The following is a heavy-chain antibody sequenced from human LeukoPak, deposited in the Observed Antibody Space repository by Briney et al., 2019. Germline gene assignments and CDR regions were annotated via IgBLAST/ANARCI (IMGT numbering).Heavy chain of an antibody. CDR1: GASISNYY. CDR3: ARLGSYHDF. J-gene: IGHJ4*02. D-gene: IGHD1-26*01. Sequence: SETLSLTCTVSGASISNYYWSWIRQTPEKGLEWMGHIHSSGGSSYYPSLKSRLTLTIDTSRNQLSLKLPSVTAADTAVYFCARLGSYHDFWGQGALVTVSS. CDR2: IHSSGGS. V-gene: IGHV4-4*09.